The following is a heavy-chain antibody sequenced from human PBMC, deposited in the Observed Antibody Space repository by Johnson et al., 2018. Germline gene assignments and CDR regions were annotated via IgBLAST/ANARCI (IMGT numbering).Heavy chain of an antibody. D-gene: IGHD2-2*01. V-gene: IGHV3-30*03. CDR2: ISYDGSNK. CDR3: ARDIVVVPAALYYYYGMDV. CDR1: GFTFSSYG. J-gene: IGHJ6*02. Sequence: QVQLVQSGGGVVQPGRSLRLSCAASGFTFSSYGMHWVRQAPGKGLEWVAVISYDGSNKYYADSVKGRFTISRDNSKNTLYLQMNSLRAEDTAVYYCARDIVVVPAALYYYYGMDVWGQGTTVTVSS.